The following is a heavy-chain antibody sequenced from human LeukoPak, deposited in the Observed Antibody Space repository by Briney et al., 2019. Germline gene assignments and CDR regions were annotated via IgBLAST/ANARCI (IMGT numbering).Heavy chain of an antibody. CDR3: ARQVATIADFDY. V-gene: IGHV5-51*01. J-gene: IGHJ4*02. Sequence: GASLQISCKGSGYSFTSYWIGWVRPLPGKGLEWMGIIYPGDSDTRYSPSFQGQVTISADKSISTAYLQWSSLKASDTAMYYCARQVATIADFDYWGQGTLVTVSS. CDR2: IYPGDSDT. D-gene: IGHD5-12*01. CDR1: GYSFTSYW.